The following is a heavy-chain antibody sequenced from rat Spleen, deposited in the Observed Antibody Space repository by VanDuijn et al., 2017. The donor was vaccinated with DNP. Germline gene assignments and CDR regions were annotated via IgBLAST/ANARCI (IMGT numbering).Heavy chain of an antibody. D-gene: IGHD1-12*02. J-gene: IGHJ2*01. CDR2: MSPSGSNI. V-gene: IGHV5-25*01. CDR3: ATRAPGNYYYGGYFEY. CDR1: GFTFSDYY. Sequence: EVQLVESGGGLVQPGGSLTLSCAASGFTFSDYYMAWVRQSPTKGLEWVASMSPSGSNIYYRDSVKGRFTISRDIPKSTLYLQIDSLRSEDTATYYCATRAPGNYYYGGYFEYWGQGVMVTVSS.